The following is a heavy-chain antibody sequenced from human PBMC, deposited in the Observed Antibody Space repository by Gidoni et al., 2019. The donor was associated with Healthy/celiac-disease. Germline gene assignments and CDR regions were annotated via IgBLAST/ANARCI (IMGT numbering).Heavy chain of an antibody. CDR3: ASSLELDAFDI. D-gene: IGHD1-7*01. CDR2: IYYSGST. J-gene: IGHJ3*02. Sequence: QLQLQESGPGLVKPSETLSLTCTVSGGSISSSSYYWGWIRRPPGKGLEWIGSIYYSGSTYYNPSLKSRVTISVDTSKNQFSLKLSSVTAADTAVYYCASSLELDAFDIWGQGTMVTVSS. V-gene: IGHV4-39*01. CDR1: GGSISSSSYY.